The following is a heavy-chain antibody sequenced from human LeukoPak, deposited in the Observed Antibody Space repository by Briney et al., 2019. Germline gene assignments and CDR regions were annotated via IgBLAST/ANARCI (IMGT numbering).Heavy chain of an antibody. Sequence: ASVKVSYKASGYTFTSYAMNWVRQATGQGLEWMGWINTNTGNPTYAQGFTGRFVFSLDTSVSTAYLQISSLKAEDTAVYYCARSMVRGVIAFDIWGQGTMVTVSS. D-gene: IGHD3-10*01. CDR1: GYTFTSYA. CDR3: ARSMVRGVIAFDI. CDR2: INTNTGNP. J-gene: IGHJ3*02. V-gene: IGHV7-4-1*02.